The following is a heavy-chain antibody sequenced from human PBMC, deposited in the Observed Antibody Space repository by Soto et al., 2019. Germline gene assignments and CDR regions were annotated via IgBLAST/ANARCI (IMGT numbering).Heavy chain of an antibody. Sequence: SESLSLSCAVSGCSISSSNWWSWVRQPPGKGLEWIGEIYHSGSTNYNPSLKSRVTISVDKSKNQFSLKLSSVTAADTAVYYCARDPARRRAFDIWGQGTMVTVSS. V-gene: IGHV4-4*02. J-gene: IGHJ3*02. CDR3: ARDPARRRAFDI. CDR1: GCSISSSNW. CDR2: IYHSGST.